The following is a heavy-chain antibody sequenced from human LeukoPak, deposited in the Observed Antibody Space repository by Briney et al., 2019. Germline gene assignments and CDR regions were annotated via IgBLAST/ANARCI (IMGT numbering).Heavy chain of an antibody. CDR2: IIPIFGTA. V-gene: IGHV1-69*05. CDR3: AKGSGSYYNPIDY. J-gene: IGHJ4*02. D-gene: IGHD3-10*01. Sequence: SVKVSCKASGGTFSSYAISWVRQAPGQGLEWMGGIIPIFGTANYAQKFQGRVTITTDESTSTAYMELSSLRSEDTAVYYCAKGSGSYYNPIDYWGQGTLVTVSS. CDR1: GGTFSSYA.